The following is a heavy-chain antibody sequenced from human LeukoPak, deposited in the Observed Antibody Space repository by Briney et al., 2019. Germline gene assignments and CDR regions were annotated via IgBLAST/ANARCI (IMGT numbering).Heavy chain of an antibody. V-gene: IGHV3-23*01. CDR3: AKQRSEVVVAATNY. CDR2: ITGGGDTT. CDR1: GFTFSSYA. J-gene: IGHJ4*02. Sequence: GGSLRLSCAASGFTFSSYAKTWVRQAPGKGLEWVSSITGGGDTTYYADSVRGRFTISRDNSKNTLSVQMNSLRAEDTAVYYCAKQRSEVVVAATNYWGQGTLVTVSS. D-gene: IGHD2-15*01.